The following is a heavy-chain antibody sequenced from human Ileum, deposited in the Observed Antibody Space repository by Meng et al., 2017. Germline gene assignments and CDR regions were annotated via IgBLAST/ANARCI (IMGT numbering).Heavy chain of an antibody. CDR3: ARSNGIGPYGLEF. J-gene: IGHJ3*01. CDR2: MSWRSQYI. Sequence: VELGGGLANAGGAWRRCSTDSGFTCSTCCMGWVRQAPRKGLEWVSSMSWRSQYIYYAESVKGRFIISRDDATNSLNLQMNNLGADDTAVYYCARSNGIGPYGLEFWGQGTMVTVSS. CDR1: GFTCSTCC. D-gene: IGHD3-10*01. V-gene: IGHV3-21*01.